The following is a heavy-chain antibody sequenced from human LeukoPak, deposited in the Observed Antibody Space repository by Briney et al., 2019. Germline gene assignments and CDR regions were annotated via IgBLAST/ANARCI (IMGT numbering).Heavy chain of an antibody. CDR1: GFAFSPYA. J-gene: IGHJ4*02. V-gene: IGHV3-48*01. Sequence: GGSLRLSCAASGFAFSPYAMNWVRQAPGKGLEWASFITGDSNTTYYADSMKGRFTVSRDNAENSLYLQMNSLSAEDTAVYYCARDRMGGSFDYWGQGTLVTVSS. CDR2: ITGDSNTT. CDR3: ARDRMGGSFDY. D-gene: IGHD2-15*01.